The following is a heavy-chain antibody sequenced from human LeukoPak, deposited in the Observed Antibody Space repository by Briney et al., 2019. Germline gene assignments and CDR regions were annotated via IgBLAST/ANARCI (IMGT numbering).Heavy chain of an antibody. CDR1: GFTFSSYW. CDR2: IKQDGSEK. V-gene: IGHV3-7*01. Sequence: GGSLRLSCAASGFTFSSYWMSWVRQAPGKGLEWVANIKQDGSEKYYVDSVKGRFTISRDSAKNSLYLQMNSLRAEDTAVYYCARPLWFGELANSYYFDYWGQGTLVTVSS. J-gene: IGHJ4*02. CDR3: ARPLWFGELANSYYFDY. D-gene: IGHD3-10*01.